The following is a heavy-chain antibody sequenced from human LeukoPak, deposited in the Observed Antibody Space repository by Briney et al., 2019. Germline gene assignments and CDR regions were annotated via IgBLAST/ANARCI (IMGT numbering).Heavy chain of an antibody. V-gene: IGHV3-74*01. D-gene: IGHD5-18*01. CDR1: GFTFSSYA. CDR3: ARAPPSSGYSYHFDI. Sequence: GGSLRLSCAASGFTFSSYAMNWVRQAPGKGLVWVSRIYRDGTGTVYAGSVKGRFTISRDNAKNTLYLQMNSLRVEDTAVYYCARAPPSSGYSYHFDIWGQGTMVTVSS. CDR2: IYRDGTGT. J-gene: IGHJ3*02.